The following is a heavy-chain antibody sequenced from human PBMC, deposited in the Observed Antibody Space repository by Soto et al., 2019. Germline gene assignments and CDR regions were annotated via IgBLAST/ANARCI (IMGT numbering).Heavy chain of an antibody. CDR2: IIPIFGTA. J-gene: IGHJ6*02. V-gene: IGHV1-69*06. Sequence: QVQLVQSGAEVKKPGSSVKVSCKASGGTFSSYAISWVRQAPGQGLEWMGGIIPIFGTANYAQKFQGRVRITADKSTSTDYMELSSLRSEDTAVYYCARDRDYDFWSGYEIYYYYYGMDVWGQGTTVTVSS. CDR1: GGTFSSYA. CDR3: ARDRDYDFWSGYEIYYYYYGMDV. D-gene: IGHD3-3*01.